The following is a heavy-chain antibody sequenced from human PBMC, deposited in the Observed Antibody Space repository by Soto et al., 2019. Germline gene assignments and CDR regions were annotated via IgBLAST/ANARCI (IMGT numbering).Heavy chain of an antibody. CDR3: ARRGYGPGQDAFDI. CDR2: IWYDGSNK. Sequence: QVQLVESGGGVVQPGRSLRLSCAASGFTFSSYGMHWVRQAPGKGLEWVAVIWYDGSNKYYADSVKGRFTISRDNSKNTLYLQMNSLRAEDTAVYYCARRGYGPGQDAFDIWGQGTMVTVSS. J-gene: IGHJ3*02. CDR1: GFTFSSYG. D-gene: IGHD5-12*01. V-gene: IGHV3-33*01.